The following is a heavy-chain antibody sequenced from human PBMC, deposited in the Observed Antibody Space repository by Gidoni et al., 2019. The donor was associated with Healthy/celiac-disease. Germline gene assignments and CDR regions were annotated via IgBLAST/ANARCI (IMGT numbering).Heavy chain of an antibody. CDR2: ISGSGGST. Sequence: EVQLLESGGGLVQPGGSLRLSCAASGFTFSSYAMRWVRQAPGKGLEWVSAISGSGGSTYYADSVKGRFTISRDNSKNTLYLQMNSLRAEDTAVYYCAKEGVIAVADPLLYYYMDVWGKGTTVTVSS. CDR1: GFTFSSYA. D-gene: IGHD6-19*01. CDR3: AKEGVIAVADPLLYYYMDV. V-gene: IGHV3-23*01. J-gene: IGHJ6*03.